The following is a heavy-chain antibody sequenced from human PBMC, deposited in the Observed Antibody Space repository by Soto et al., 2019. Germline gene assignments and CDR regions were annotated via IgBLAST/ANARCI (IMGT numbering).Heavy chain of an antibody. CDR1: GGSISSGGYY. CDR3: VRDSATGTPEGNWFDP. J-gene: IGHJ5*02. Sequence: QVQLQESGPGLVKPSQTLSLTCTVSGGSISSGGYYWSWIRQHPGKGLEWIGYIYYSGSTYYNPSLNSRVTISVGTPKNQLSLTLSYVTAADTAVYYCVRDSATGTPEGNWFDPWGQGTLVTVSS. D-gene: IGHD1-1*01. V-gene: IGHV4-31*03. CDR2: IYYSGST.